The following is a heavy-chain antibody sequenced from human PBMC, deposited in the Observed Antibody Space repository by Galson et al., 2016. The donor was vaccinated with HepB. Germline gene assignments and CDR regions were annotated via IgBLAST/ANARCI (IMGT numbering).Heavy chain of an antibody. V-gene: IGHV1-3*01. CDR1: GYTFTSYS. D-gene: IGHD3-22*01. CDR3: ARAGRDTTGYFFYFDF. J-gene: IGHJ4*02. Sequence: SVKVSCKASGYTFTSYSLHWLRQAPGQRPEWLGWINAGTGRTRHSLTFQGRLSISRDTSASTVYMEMSSLTFEDTALYYCARAGRDTTGYFFYFDFWGQGTWVTVSS. CDR2: INAGTGRT.